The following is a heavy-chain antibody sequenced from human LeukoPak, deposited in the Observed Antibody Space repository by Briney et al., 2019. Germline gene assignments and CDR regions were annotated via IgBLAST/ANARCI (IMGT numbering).Heavy chain of an antibody. CDR3: AKEGTYYYDSSGYGILYYFDY. Sequence: GGSLRLSCAASGFTFSSHGMHWVRQAPGKGLEWVAFIRYDGSNKYYADSVKGRFTISRDNFKNTLYLQMNSLRAEDTAVYYCAKEGTYYYDSSGYGILYYFDYWGQGTLVTVSS. J-gene: IGHJ4*02. V-gene: IGHV3-30*02. D-gene: IGHD3-22*01. CDR1: GFTFSSHG. CDR2: IRYDGSNK.